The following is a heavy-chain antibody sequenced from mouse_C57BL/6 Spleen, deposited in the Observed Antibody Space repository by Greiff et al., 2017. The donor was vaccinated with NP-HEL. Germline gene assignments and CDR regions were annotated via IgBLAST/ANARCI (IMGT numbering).Heavy chain of an antibody. J-gene: IGHJ4*01. D-gene: IGHD1-1*01. CDR1: GYTFTDYE. CDR3: TRRGYYGTYAMDY. CDR2: IDPETGGT. V-gene: IGHV1-15*01. Sequence: VQLQQSGAELVRPGASVTLSCKASGYTFTDYEMHWVKQTPVPGLEWIGAIDPETGGTAYNQKFKGKAILTADKSSSTAYKELRSLTSEDSAVYYCTRRGYYGTYAMDYWGQGTSVTVSS.